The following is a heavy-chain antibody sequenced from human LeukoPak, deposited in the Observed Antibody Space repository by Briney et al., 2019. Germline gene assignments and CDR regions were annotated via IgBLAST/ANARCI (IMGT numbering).Heavy chain of an antibody. V-gene: IGHV3-30*18. D-gene: IGHD5-18*01. J-gene: IGHJ1*01. Sequence: PGGSLRLSCAASGFTFSSYGMHWVRQAPGKGLEWVAVIPYDGSNKYYADSVKGRFTISRDNPKNTLYLQMNSLRAEDTAVYYCAKDGQVYSYGAEYFQHWGQGTLVTVSS. CDR2: IPYDGSNK. CDR1: GFTFSSYG. CDR3: AKDGQVYSYGAEYFQH.